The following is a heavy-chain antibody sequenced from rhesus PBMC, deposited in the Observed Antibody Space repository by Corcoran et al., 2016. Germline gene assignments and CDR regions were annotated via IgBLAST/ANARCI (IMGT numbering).Heavy chain of an antibody. D-gene: IGHD2-2*01. Sequence: QVQLQESGPGLVKPSETLSLTCAVSGASISSYWWGWIRQPPGQGLEWIGGINGNSGSPYYHPSLQSRVTISKDASKNQFSLKLSSVTAADTAVYYWARDEPLLLVFEGTLDVWGRGVLVTVSS. CDR1: GASISSYW. J-gene: IGHJ5-2*02. V-gene: IGHV4-80*01. CDR3: ARDEPLLLVFEGTLDV. CDR2: INGNSGSP.